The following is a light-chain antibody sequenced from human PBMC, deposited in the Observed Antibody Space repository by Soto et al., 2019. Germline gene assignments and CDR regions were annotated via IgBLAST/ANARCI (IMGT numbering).Light chain of an antibody. CDR2: DDT. J-gene: IGLJ2*01. Sequence: QSVLTQPPSVSAAPGQKVTISCSGSSSNIGNNYVSWYQQLPGTAPRLLIYDDTTRPSGIPDRFSGYKSGTSATLGITGLQTGEEADYYCGTWDNSLSAGVFGGGNKLTVL. CDR3: GTWDNSLSAGV. V-gene: IGLV1-51*01. CDR1: SSNIGNNY.